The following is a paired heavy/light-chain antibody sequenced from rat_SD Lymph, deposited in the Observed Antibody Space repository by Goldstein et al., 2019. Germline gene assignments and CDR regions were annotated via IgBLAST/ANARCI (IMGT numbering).Heavy chain of an antibody. CDR2: ISSSSSYI. CDR3: ARHRAVRGFDY. Sequence: EVQLVESGGGLVQPGRSLKLSCLASGFTFSNYGMNWIRQAPGKGLEWVASISSSSSYIYYADTVKGRFTISRDNAKNTLYLQMTSLRSEDTALYYCARHRAVRGFDYWGQGVMVTVSS. CDR1: GFTFSNYG. D-gene: IGHD4-1*01. J-gene: IGHJ2*01. V-gene: IGHV5-34*01.
Light chain of an antibody. CDR3: LQLSSYPLT. Sequence: EIVLTQSPTTMAASPGEKVTLNCLASSSVSYMNWYQQKSGASPKLWIYGTSNLASGVPNRFSGSGSGTSYSLTISSMEAEDVATYYCLQLSSYPLTFGSGTKLEIK. J-gene: IGKJ5*01. CDR1: SSVSY. CDR2: GTS. V-gene: IGKV4S18*01.